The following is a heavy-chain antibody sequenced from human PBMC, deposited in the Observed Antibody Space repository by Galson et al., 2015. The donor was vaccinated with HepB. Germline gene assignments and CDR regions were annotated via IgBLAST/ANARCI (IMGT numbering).Heavy chain of an antibody. CDR2: ISYDGSYK. Sequence: SLRLSCAASGFTLRSYGMNWVRQAPGKELEWLAVISYDGSYKYYADSVKGRFTISRDNYNNMLFLQMNSLRPDDTALYYCAKSPPLAPQNAFDIWGQGTMVTVSS. CDR3: AKSPPLAPQNAFDI. J-gene: IGHJ3*02. D-gene: IGHD3-3*02. CDR1: GFTLRSYG. V-gene: IGHV3-30*18.